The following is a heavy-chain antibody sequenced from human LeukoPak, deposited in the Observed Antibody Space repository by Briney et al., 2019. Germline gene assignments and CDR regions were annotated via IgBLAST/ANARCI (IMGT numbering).Heavy chain of an antibody. CDR3: ARDDIGDSSLP. D-gene: IGHD3-22*01. V-gene: IGHV1-2*02. J-gene: IGHJ5*02. CDR1: GYTFTGYY. CDR2: INPNSGGT. Sequence: ASVKVSCKTSGYTFTGYYLHWVRQAPGQGLEWMGWINPNSGGTNYAQKFQGRVTMTRDTSITTAYMEMSGLRSDDTAVYYCARDDIGDSSLPWGQGTLVTVSS.